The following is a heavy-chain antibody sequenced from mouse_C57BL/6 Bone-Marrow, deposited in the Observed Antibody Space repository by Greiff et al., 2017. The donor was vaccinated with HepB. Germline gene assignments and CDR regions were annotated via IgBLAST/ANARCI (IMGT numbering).Heavy chain of an antibody. V-gene: IGHV1-64*01. Sequence: QVQLQQPGAELVKPGASVKLSCKASGYTFTSYWMHWVKQRPGQGLEWIGMIQPNSGSTNYNEKFKSKATLTVDKSSSTAYMQLSSLTSEDSAVYYCARRGLLYWYVDVWGTGTTVTVSS. J-gene: IGHJ1*03. CDR3: ARRGLLYWYVDV. D-gene: IGHD2-1*01. CDR2: IQPNSGST. CDR1: GYTFTSYW.